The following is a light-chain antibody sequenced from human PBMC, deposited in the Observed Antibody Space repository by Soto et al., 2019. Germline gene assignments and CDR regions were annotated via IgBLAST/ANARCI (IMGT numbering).Light chain of an antibody. J-gene: IGKJ1*01. Sequence: IVITQSPATLSVSPGERATLSCRSSQSVSSNLAWYQQKPGQAPRLLIYGASTRATGIPARFSGSGSGTEFTLTISSLQSEDFAVYYCQQYGSSPRTFGQGTNVDNK. V-gene: IGKV3-15*01. CDR3: QQYGSSPRT. CDR1: QSVSSN. CDR2: GAS.